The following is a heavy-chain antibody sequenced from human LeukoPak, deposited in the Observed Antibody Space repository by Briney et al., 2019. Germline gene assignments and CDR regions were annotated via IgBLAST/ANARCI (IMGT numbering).Heavy chain of an antibody. CDR2: ITYNSGTI. V-gene: IGHV3-48*04. CDR3: ARDSPYGTAGY. J-gene: IGHJ4*02. CDR1: GFTFRSYA. D-gene: IGHD2-8*02. Sequence: GGSLRLSCAASGFTFRSYAMQWVRQAPGKGLEWVSYITYNSGTIYYADSVKGRFTISRDNTKNSLYLQMNSLRAEDTAVYYCARDSPYGTAGYWGQGTLVTVSS.